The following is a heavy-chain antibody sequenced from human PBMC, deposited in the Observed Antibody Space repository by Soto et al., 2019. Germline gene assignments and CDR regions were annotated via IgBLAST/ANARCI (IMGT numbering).Heavy chain of an antibody. D-gene: IGHD6-19*01. CDR3: ARARGIAVAGHNWFDP. Sequence: ASVKVSCKASGGTFGSYAISWVRQAPGQGLEWMGGIIPIFGTANYAQKFQGRVTITADESTSTAYMELSSLRSEDTAVYYCARARGIAVAGHNWFDPWGQGTLVTVSS. J-gene: IGHJ5*02. CDR2: IIPIFGTA. CDR1: GGTFGSYA. V-gene: IGHV1-69*13.